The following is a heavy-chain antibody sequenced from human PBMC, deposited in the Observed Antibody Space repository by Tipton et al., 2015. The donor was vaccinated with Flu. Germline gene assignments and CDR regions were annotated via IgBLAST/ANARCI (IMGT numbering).Heavy chain of an antibody. V-gene: IGHV3-48*03. CDR1: GFTFSSYE. Sequence: QLVQSGGGLVQPGGSLRLSCAASGFTFSSYEMNWVRQAPGKGLEWVSYISSSGSTIYYADSVKGRFTISRDNAKNSLYLQMNSLGAEDTAVYYCASGDFWSGYYTDYWGQGTLVTVSS. CDR2: ISSSGSTI. CDR3: ASGDFWSGYYTDY. D-gene: IGHD3-3*01. J-gene: IGHJ4*02.